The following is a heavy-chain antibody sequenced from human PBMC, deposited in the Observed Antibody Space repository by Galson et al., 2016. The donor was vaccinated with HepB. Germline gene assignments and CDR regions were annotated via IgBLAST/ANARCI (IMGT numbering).Heavy chain of an antibody. Sequence: SLRLSCAAPGFTFRSYAMSWVRQAPGKGLEWVSVIGGGDGGSTYHADSVKGRFAISRDNSKNTLYLQMNSLRAEDTAVFYCARHHYRSSSRTHGFDIWGQGTMVTVSS. CDR3: ARHHYRSSSRTHGFDI. D-gene: IGHD6-6*01. CDR1: GFTFRSYA. V-gene: IGHV3-23*01. J-gene: IGHJ3*02. CDR2: IGGGDGGST.